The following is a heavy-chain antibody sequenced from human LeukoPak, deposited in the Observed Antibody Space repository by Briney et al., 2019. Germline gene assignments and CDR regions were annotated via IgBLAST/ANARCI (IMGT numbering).Heavy chain of an antibody. J-gene: IGHJ6*03. CDR3: ARGYSGNFPYNYYYYYMDV. CDR1: GGSISSYY. Sequence: PSETLSLTCTVSGGSISSYYWSWIRQPPGKGLEWIGYIYYSGSTNYNPSLKSRVTISVDTSKNQFSLKPSSVTAEDTAVYYCARGYSGNFPYNYYYYYMDVWGKGTTVTVSS. D-gene: IGHD1-7*01. CDR2: IYYSGST. V-gene: IGHV4-59*01.